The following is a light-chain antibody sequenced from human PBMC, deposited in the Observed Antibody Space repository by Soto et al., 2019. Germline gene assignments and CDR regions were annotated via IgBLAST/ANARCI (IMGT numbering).Light chain of an antibody. J-gene: IGLJ3*02. CDR3: QTWGTGIEV. CDR2: LNSDGSH. Sequence: QLVLTQSPSASASLGASVKLTCTLSSGHSSYTIAWHQQQPEKGPRYLMTLNSDGSHSKGDGIPDRFSGSSSGAERYLSISSLQCEDEADYYCQTWGTGIEVFGGGTKVTVL. CDR1: SGHSSYT. V-gene: IGLV4-69*01.